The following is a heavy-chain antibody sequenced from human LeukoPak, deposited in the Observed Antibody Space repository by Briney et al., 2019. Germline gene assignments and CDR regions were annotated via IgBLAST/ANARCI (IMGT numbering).Heavy chain of an antibody. D-gene: IGHD2-2*02. CDR1: GYTFTSYD. J-gene: IGHJ5*02. CDR3: ARCRFGCTSCYKAFWFDP. Sequence: ASVKVSCKASGYTFTSYDINWVRQATGQGLEWMGWMNPNSGNTGYAQKFQGRVTITRNTSISTAYMELSSLRSEDTAVYYCARCRFGCTSCYKAFWFDPWGQGTLVTVSS. V-gene: IGHV1-8*03. CDR2: MNPNSGNT.